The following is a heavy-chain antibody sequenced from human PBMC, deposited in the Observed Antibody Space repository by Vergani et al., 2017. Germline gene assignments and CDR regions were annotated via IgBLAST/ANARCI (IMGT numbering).Heavy chain of an antibody. CDR1: GGSISSSSYY. CDR3: ARVEDPQYYDFWSGYYGVQGRNWFDP. J-gene: IGHJ5*02. CDR2: IYYSGST. D-gene: IGHD3-3*01. V-gene: IGHV4-39*07. Sequence: QLQLQESGPGLVKPSETLSLTCTVSGGSISSSSYYWGWIRQPPGKGLEWIGSIYYSGSTNYNPSLKSRVTISVDKSKNQFSLKLSSVTAADPAVYYCARVEDPQYYDFWSGYYGVQGRNWFDPWGQGTLVTFSS.